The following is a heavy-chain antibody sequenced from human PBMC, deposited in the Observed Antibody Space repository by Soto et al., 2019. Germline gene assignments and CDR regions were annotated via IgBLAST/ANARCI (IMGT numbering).Heavy chain of an antibody. CDR3: AGEKSSSGMGV. CDR1: GYTLTSYD. Sequence: QVQLVQSGAEVKKPGASVKVSCKASGYTLTSYDINWVRQATGQGREWMGWMNPNSGNTGYAPKFQGRVTMTRNTTISEAYMNMIILKSENPAVYYSAGEKSSSGMGVWGQGTTVTVSS. CDR2: MNPNSGNT. J-gene: IGHJ6*02. V-gene: IGHV1-8*01.